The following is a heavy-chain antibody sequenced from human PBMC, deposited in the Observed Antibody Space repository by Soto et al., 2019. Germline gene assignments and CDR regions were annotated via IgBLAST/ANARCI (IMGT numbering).Heavy chain of an antibody. Sequence: QVQLVQSGAEVKKPGASVTVSCKTSGYTFSNYGINWVRQAPGQGLEWMGWISGYKGNTNYAQTVHGRGTMPTDTSTGTVYVELRSLKSDDTAIYYCSRFIMVGGWFDPNYYHGMDVWGQGTTVTVSS. CDR1: GYTFSNYG. CDR3: SRFIMVGGWFDPNYYHGMDV. CDR2: ISGYKGNT. J-gene: IGHJ6*02. D-gene: IGHD6-19*01. V-gene: IGHV1-18*01.